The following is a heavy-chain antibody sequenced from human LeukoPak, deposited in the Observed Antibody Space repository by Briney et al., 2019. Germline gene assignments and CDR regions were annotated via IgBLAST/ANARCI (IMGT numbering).Heavy chain of an antibody. CDR3: ARDRMGSSWYNGMDV. CDR1: GFTFSSYS. V-gene: IGHV3-21*01. D-gene: IGHD6-13*01. Sequence: GGSLRLSCAASGFTFSSYSMNWVRQAPGKGLEWVSSISSSSSYIYYADSVKGRFTISRDNAKNSLYLQMNSLRAEDTAVHYCARDRMGSSWYNGMDVWGQGTTVTVSS. J-gene: IGHJ6*02. CDR2: ISSSSSYI.